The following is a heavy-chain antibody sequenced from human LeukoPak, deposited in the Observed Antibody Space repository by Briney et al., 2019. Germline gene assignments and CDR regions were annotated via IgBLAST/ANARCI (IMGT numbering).Heavy chain of an antibody. CDR2: ISSTGETS. CDR3: AREADPRLYASSSPDY. CDR1: GFTFSSFP. Sequence: GGSLRLSCAASGFTFSSFPMQWVRQVPGKGLEYVSAISSTGETSYYANSVKDRFTISRDNAKNTLYLQMKSLRAEDTAVCFCAREADPRLYASSSPDYWGQGTPVTVSS. J-gene: IGHJ4*01. V-gene: IGHV3-64*01. D-gene: IGHD6-6*01.